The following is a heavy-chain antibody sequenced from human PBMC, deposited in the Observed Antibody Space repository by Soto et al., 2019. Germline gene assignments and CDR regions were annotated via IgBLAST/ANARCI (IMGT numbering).Heavy chain of an antibody. CDR3: EKGPLGSGYDLAY. D-gene: IGHD5-12*01. CDR2: ISGSGGST. CDR1: GCTCIDHA. Sequence: MRHWWDAAGCTCIDHAMRWILQAQGKGLDWVSAISGSGGSTYYADSVKGRFTISRDNSKNTLYLQMSSLRAEDTAVFYSEKGPLGSGYDLAYWGQGTLVTVSS. J-gene: IGHJ4*02. V-gene: IGHV3-23*01.